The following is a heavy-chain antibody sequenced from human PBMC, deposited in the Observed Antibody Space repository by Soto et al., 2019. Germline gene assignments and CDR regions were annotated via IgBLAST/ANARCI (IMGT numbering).Heavy chain of an antibody. CDR1: GGSFRGYY. CDR2: INHSGST. V-gene: IGHV4-34*01. J-gene: IGHJ6*03. D-gene: IGHD4-4*01. Sequence: SETLSLTCAVYGGSFRGYYWNWIRQPPGKGLEWIGKINHSGSTNYNPSLKSRVTISVDTSNNQFSVKLSSVTAADTAVYYCARGPFSGNYNRTYYYYMDVWGKGTTVTVSS. CDR3: ARGPFSGNYNRTYYYYMDV.